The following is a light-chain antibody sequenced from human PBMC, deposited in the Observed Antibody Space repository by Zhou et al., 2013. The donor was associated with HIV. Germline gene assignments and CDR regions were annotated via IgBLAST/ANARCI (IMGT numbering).Light chain of an antibody. CDR1: QSVSSSY. CDR2: GAS. Sequence: IVLTQSPATLSLSPGERATLSCRASQSVSSSYLAWYQQKPGQAPRLLIYGASTRATGIPARFSGSGSETEFTLTISSLQSEDFAVYYCQQYNNWPPMYTFGQGTKLEIK. J-gene: IGKJ2*01. V-gene: IGKV3-15*01. CDR3: QQYNNWPPMYT.